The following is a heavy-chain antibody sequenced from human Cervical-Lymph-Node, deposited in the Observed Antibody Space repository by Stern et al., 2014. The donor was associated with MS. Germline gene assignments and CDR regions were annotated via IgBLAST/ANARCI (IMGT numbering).Heavy chain of an antibody. CDR3: ARDPGGYFYGMDV. V-gene: IGHV1-18*01. CDR2: ISGHNGNT. CDR1: GYTFSSYG. J-gene: IGHJ6*02. D-gene: IGHD3-10*01. Sequence: QVQLVQSGAEVKKPGASVKVSCKTSGYTFSSYGITWVRQAPGQGPEWMGWISGHNGNTNFAERFQGILTMTTDTSTRTAYMELRSLRYDDTAVYFCARDPGGYFYGMDVWGQGTTVTVSS.